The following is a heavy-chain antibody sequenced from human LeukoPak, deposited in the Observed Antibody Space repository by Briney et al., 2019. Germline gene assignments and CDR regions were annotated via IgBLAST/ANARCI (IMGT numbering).Heavy chain of an antibody. Sequence: PSETLSLTCTVSGGSISSDYWSWIRQPPGKGLEWIGYVYYSGSTNYSPSLKSRVTISVDTSKNQFSLKLSSVTAADTAVYYCARVYGDHDAFDIWGQGTMVTVSS. CDR2: VYYSGST. V-gene: IGHV4-59*01. CDR1: GGSISSDY. CDR3: ARVYGDHDAFDI. D-gene: IGHD4-17*01. J-gene: IGHJ3*02.